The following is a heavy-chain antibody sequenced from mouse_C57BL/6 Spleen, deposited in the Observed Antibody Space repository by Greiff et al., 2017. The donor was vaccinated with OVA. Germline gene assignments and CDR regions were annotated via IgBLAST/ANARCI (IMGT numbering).Heavy chain of an antibody. Sequence: VTLKVSGAELVRPGASVKLSCTASGFNIKDYYMHWVKQRPEQGLEWIGRIDPEDGDTEYAPKFQGKATMTADTSSNTAYLQLSSLTSEDTAVYYCTTDSNYPYWYFDVWGTGTTVTVSS. V-gene: IGHV14-1*01. CDR3: TTDSNYPYWYFDV. J-gene: IGHJ1*03. CDR1: GFNIKDYY. CDR2: IDPEDGDT. D-gene: IGHD2-5*01.